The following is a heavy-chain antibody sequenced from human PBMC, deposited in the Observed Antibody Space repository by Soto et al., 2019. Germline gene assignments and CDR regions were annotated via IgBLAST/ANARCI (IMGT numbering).Heavy chain of an antibody. V-gene: IGHV3-23*01. D-gene: IGHD3-10*01. J-gene: IGHJ6*02. CDR1: GFTFSSYA. Sequence: PVGSLRLSCAASGFTFSSYAMSWVRQAPGKGLEWVSAISGSGGSTYYADSVKGRFTISRDNSKNTLYLQMNSLRAEDTAVYYCAHHGASRSGYGMDVWGQGTTVTSP. CDR2: ISGSGGST. CDR3: AHHGASRSGYGMDV.